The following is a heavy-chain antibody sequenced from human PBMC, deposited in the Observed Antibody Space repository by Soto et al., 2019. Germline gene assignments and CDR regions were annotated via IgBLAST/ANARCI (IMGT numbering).Heavy chain of an antibody. D-gene: IGHD4-17*01. J-gene: IGHJ3*02. CDR2: IYYSGNT. CDR1: GVSTSSGGSY. Sequence: QVQLQESGPGLLKPSQTLSLTCTVSGVSTSSGGSYWTWIRQHPGKGLEWIGYIYYSGNTYYNPSLKSRVTISRDTSKNQCSLKRTSVTAADAAVYYCARGAADYGDAFDIWGQGTMVTVSS. V-gene: IGHV4-31*03. CDR3: ARGAADYGDAFDI.